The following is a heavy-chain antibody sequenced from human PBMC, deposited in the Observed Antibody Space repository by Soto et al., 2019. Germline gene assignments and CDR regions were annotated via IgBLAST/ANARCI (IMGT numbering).Heavy chain of an antibody. J-gene: IGHJ6*03. CDR3: ASGVAASHFYYYNMDV. D-gene: IGHD2-15*01. CDR2: ISGSGSTI. Sequence: QVQLVESGGGLVKPGGSLRLSCAASGFTFSDYYMSWIRQAPGKGLEWVSYISGSGSTIYYADSVKGRFTISRDNAKNSLHLQMNSLTAEDTAVYYCASGVAASHFYYYNMDVWGKETTVPVSS. CDR1: GFTFSDYY. V-gene: IGHV3-11*01.